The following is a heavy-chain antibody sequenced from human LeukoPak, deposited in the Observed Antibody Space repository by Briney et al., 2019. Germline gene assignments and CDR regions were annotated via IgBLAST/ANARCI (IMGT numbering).Heavy chain of an antibody. D-gene: IGHD4-11*01. V-gene: IGHV3-21*01. CDR1: GFTCSSYS. CDR2: ISSSSSYI. Sequence: GGSLRLSCAASGFTCSSYSMNWVRQAPGKGLEWVSSISSSSSYIYYADSVKGRFTISRDNAKNSLYLQMNSLRAEDTAVYYCAREVTTIGNWFDPWGQGTLVTVSS. CDR3: AREVTTIGNWFDP. J-gene: IGHJ5*02.